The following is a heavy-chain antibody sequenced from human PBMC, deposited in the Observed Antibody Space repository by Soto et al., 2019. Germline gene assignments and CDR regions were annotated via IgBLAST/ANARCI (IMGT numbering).Heavy chain of an antibody. Sequence: ASETLSLTCTVSGGSVSSGSYYWSWIRQPPGKGLEWIGYIYYSGSTNYNPSLKSRVTISVDTSKNQFSLKLSSVTAADTAVYYCARETLAVAGTSDWFDSWGQGTLVTVSS. CDR1: GGSVSSGSYY. D-gene: IGHD6-19*01. V-gene: IGHV4-61*01. CDR2: IYYSGST. CDR3: ARETLAVAGTSDWFDS. J-gene: IGHJ5*01.